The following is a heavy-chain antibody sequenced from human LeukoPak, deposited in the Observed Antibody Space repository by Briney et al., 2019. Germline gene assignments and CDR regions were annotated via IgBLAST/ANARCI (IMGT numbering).Heavy chain of an antibody. J-gene: IGHJ4*02. CDR1: GYTFTSYG. CDR2: VSPYNGNT. Sequence: ASVKVSCKASGYTFTSYGINWVRQAPGQGLEWMGWVSPYNGNTNYAQKLQGRVTMTTDPSTSTAYMELRSLRSDDTAVYYCARDRVTIWSGYQNFDYWGQGTLVTVSS. V-gene: IGHV1-18*01. D-gene: IGHD3-3*01. CDR3: ARDRVTIWSGYQNFDY.